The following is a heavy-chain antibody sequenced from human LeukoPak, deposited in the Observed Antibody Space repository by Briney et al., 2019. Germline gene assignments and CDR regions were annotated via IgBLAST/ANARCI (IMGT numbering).Heavy chain of an antibody. CDR2: IYSAVSA. Sequence: GGSLRLSCAASGFTVTTNYMTWVRQAPGKGLEWVSLIYSAVSAYYGDSVKGRFSISRDDSKNTLYLQMNSLRAEDTAVYYCARDRVAAAGTDYWGQGTLVTVSS. CDR3: ARDRVAAAGTDY. CDR1: GFTVTTNY. D-gene: IGHD6-13*01. J-gene: IGHJ4*02. V-gene: IGHV3-66*01.